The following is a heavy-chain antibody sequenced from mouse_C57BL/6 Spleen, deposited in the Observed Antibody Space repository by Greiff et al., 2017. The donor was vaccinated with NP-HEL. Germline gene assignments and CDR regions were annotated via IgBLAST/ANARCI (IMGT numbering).Heavy chain of an antibody. CDR1: GYTFTSYW. CDR3: ARTCGSSLYIDY. J-gene: IGHJ2*01. V-gene: IGHV1-64*01. Sequence: QVQLQQSGAELVKPGASVKLSCKASGYTFTSYWMHWVKQRPGQGLEWIGMIHPNSGSTNYNEKFKSKATLTVDKSSSTAYMQLSSLTSEDTAVYYCARTCGSSLYIDYWGQGTTLTVSS. CDR2: IHPNSGST. D-gene: IGHD1-1*01.